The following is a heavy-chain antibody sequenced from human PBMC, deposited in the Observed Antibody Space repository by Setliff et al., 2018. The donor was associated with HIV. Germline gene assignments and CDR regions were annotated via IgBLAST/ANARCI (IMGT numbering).Heavy chain of an antibody. J-gene: IGHJ5*02. CDR3: ARVTVELYHDDARGFDP. Sequence: ASVKVSCKASGYTFTSYDINWVRQATGQGLEWMGWMNPNSGNTGYAQKFQGRVTMTRNTSISTAYMELSSLRSEDTAVYYCARVTVELYHDDARGFDPWGQGTLVTVSS. V-gene: IGHV1-8*02. D-gene: IGHD3-22*01. CDR1: GYTFTSYD. CDR2: MNPNSGNT.